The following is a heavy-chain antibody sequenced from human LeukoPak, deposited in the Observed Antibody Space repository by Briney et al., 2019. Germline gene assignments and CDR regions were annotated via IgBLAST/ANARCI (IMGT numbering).Heavy chain of an antibody. V-gene: IGHV1-46*01. CDR2: INPSGGST. Sequence: ASVTVSCTASGYTFTTYFMHWVRQAPGQGLEWMGIINPSGGSTSYAQKFQGRVTITADESTSTAYMELSSRRSEDTAVYYCARGHQVEMATIYYWGQGTLVTVSS. CDR1: GYTFTTYF. J-gene: IGHJ4*02. D-gene: IGHD5-24*01. CDR3: ARGHQVEMATIYY.